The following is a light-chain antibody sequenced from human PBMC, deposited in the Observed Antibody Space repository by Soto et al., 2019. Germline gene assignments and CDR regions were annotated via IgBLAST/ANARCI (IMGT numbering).Light chain of an antibody. CDR3: QQYGRSPLMYT. V-gene: IGKV3-20*01. J-gene: IGKJ2*01. CDR2: GAS. CDR1: QSITSNF. Sequence: EIVLTQSPGTLSLSPGERATLSCRASQSITSNFLAWYQQKPGQAPRLLIYGASTRAAGVPDRFSGSGSGTDFTLTITRLKPEDFAGYYCQQYGRSPLMYTFGQGTKLGV.